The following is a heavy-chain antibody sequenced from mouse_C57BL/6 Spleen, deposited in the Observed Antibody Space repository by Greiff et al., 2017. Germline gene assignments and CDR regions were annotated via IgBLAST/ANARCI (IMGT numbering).Heavy chain of an antibody. Sequence: VQLQQSGPELVKPGASVKISCKASGYAFRSSWMNWVKQRPGKGLEWIGRIYPGDGDTNYNGKFKGKATLTADKSSSTAYMQLSSLTSEDSAVYFCARGGFVEGFDHWGQGTTLTVSS. J-gene: IGHJ2*01. CDR2: IYPGDGDT. V-gene: IGHV1-82*01. CDR1: GYAFRSSW. CDR3: ARGGFVEGFDH.